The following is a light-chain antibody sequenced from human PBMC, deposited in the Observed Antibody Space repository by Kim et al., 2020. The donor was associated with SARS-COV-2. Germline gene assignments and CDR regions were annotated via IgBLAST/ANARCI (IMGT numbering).Light chain of an antibody. CDR1: QGISKY. V-gene: IGKV1-27*01. Sequence: SASVGDRVTITCRASQGISKYLAWYQQKPGKVPKLLIFAASTLQSGVPSRFSGSGSGTDFTLTISSLQPEDVATYYCQKYDSVPHTFGQGTKLEI. CDR2: AAS. J-gene: IGKJ2*01. CDR3: QKYDSVPHT.